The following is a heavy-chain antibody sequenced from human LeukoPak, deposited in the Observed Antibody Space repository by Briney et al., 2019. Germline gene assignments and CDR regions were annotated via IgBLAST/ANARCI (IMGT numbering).Heavy chain of an antibody. CDR1: GGSFSGYY. CDR3: ARGGIGWGDWFDP. D-gene: IGHD1-26*01. CDR2: INHSGST. Sequence: SETLSLTCAVYGGSFSGYYWNWIRQSPGMGLEWIGEINHSGSTNYNPSLKSRVTISVDTSKNQLSLKLSSVTAADTAVYYCARGGIGWGDWFDPWGQGTLVTVSS. J-gene: IGHJ5*02. V-gene: IGHV4-34*01.